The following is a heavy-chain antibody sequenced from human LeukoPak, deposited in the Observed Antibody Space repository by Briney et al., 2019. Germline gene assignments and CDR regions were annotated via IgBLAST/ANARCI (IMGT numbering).Heavy chain of an antibody. V-gene: IGHV3-23*01. J-gene: IGHJ6*03. CDR2: ISGSGGST. D-gene: IGHD6-13*01. CDR1: GFTFSSYA. Sequence: GGSLRLSCAASGFTFSSYAMSWVRQAPGKGLEWVSAISGSGGSTYYADSVKGRFTISRDNSKNTLYLQMNSLRAEDTAVYYCAKHWGAAGTIAYYYYMDVWGKGTTVTVSS. CDR3: AKHWGAAGTIAYYYYMDV.